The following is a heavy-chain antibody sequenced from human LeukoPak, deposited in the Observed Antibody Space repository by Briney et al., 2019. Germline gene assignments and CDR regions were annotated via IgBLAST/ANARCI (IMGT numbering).Heavy chain of an antibody. CDR1: GFTFXXXX. Sequence: GGSLRLSCAASGFTFXXXXMHXXXHAPGKGXXWVSXXXXXGXXXXXADSVKXXXXXXXDXAKDXAYLXVNSLRAEDTAVYYCAGGPAYWGQGNLVTVSS. D-gene: IGHD1-14*01. CDR3: AGGPAY. J-gene: IGHJ4*02. V-gene: IGHV3-74*01. CDR2: XXXXGXXX.